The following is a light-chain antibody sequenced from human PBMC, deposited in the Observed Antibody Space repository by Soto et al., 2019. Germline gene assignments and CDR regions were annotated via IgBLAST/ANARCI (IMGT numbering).Light chain of an antibody. J-gene: IGLJ1*01. V-gene: IGLV2-14*03. CDR1: SSDVGASNS. Sequence: QSALTQPASVSGSPGQSITISCTGTSSDVGASNSVSWYQQHPGKAPKLMICDVSGRPSGASNRFSGSKSGNTAFLTISGLLAEDEADYYCSSFTSNSLVFGTGTKLTVL. CDR3: SSFTSNSLV. CDR2: DVS.